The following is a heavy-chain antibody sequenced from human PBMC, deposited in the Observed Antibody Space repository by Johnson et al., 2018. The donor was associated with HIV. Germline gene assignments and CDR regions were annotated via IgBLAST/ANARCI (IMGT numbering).Heavy chain of an antibody. V-gene: IGHV3-30-3*01. D-gene: IGHD6-13*01. Sequence: QVQLVESGGGSVQPGGSLRLSCAASGFTFSSFAMHWVRQAPGKGLEWVAFISYDGTNKYYADSVKGRFTISSDNSKNTLYLQMNSLRAEDTAVYYCAKGHSSSWSRGAFDIWGQGTMVTVSS. J-gene: IGHJ3*02. CDR2: ISYDGTNK. CDR1: GFTFSSFA. CDR3: AKGHSSSWSRGAFDI.